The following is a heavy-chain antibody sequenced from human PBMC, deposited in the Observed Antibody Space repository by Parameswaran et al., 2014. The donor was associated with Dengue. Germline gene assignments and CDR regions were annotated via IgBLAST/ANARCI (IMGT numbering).Heavy chain of an antibody. V-gene: IGHV4-59*13. CDR2: IYYSGST. CDR3: ARDLIVGATGRGYGMDV. CDR1: GGSISSYY. D-gene: IGHD1-26*01. J-gene: IGHJ6*02. Sequence: ASETLSLTCTVSGGSISSYYWSWIRQPPGKGLEWIGYIYYSGSTNYNPSLKSRVTISVDTSKNQFSLKLSSVTAADTAVYYCARDLIVGATGRGYGMDVWGQGTTVTVSS.